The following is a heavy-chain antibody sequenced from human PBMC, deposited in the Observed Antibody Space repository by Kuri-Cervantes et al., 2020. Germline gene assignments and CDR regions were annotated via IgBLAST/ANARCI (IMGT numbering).Heavy chain of an antibody. CDR1: GGSISSYY. CDR2: IYYSGST. J-gene: IGHJ4*02. CDR3: ARDRLAMVV. Sequence: GSLRLSCTVSGGSISSYYWSWIRQPPGKGLEWIGYIYYSGSTNYNPSLKSRVTISVDTSKNQFSLKLTSVTAADTAVYYCARDRLAMVVWGQGALVTVSS. V-gene: IGHV4-59*01. D-gene: IGHD5-18*01.